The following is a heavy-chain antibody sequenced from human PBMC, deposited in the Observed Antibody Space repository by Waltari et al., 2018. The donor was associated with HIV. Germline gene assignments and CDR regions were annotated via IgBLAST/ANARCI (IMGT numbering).Heavy chain of an antibody. V-gene: IGHV3-48*03. J-gene: IGHJ5*02. CDR3: VRGGAAFVTGGMQVVQPGP. Sequence: EVQLVESGGGLVRPGGSLRLSCLASGFTFSASDLNWVRQAPGKGLEVLSYISDRGQTLYYTAFTKGRFTVSRNNAKRSLYLDMSGLTAADTAVYYCVRGGAAFVTGGMQVVQPGPWGQGTLVTVS. CDR1: GFTFSASD. CDR2: ISDRGQTL. D-gene: IGHD6-6*01.